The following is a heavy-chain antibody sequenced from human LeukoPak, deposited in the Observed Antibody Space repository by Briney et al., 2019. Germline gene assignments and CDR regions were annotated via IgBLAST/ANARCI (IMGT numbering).Heavy chain of an antibody. D-gene: IGHD6-19*01. CDR3: AGYPQWLIPS. Sequence: SETLSLTCTVSGGSISSYYWSWIRQPPGKGLEWIGYIYYSGSTNYNPSLKSRVTITVDTSKNQFSLKLSSVTAADTAVYYCAGYPQWLIPSWGQGTLVTVSS. CDR2: IYYSGST. V-gene: IGHV4-59*01. CDR1: GGSISSYY. J-gene: IGHJ5*02.